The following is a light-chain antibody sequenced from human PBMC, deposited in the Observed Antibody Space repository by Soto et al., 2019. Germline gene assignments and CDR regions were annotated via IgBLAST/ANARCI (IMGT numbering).Light chain of an antibody. V-gene: IGKV3-20*01. CDR3: QQYDGSPIT. CDR1: ERIYSAY. J-gene: IGKJ5*01. Sequence: EAVLTQSPGTLSFSRGERATLSCRASERIYSAYLGWYQQKPGQAPRLLIYGASMRATGIPDRFTGSGSGADFTLTINRLEPEDVAVYYCQQYDGSPITFGQGTRLEIK. CDR2: GAS.